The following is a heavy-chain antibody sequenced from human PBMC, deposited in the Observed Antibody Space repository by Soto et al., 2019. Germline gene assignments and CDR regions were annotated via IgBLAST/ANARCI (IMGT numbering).Heavy chain of an antibody. CDR1: GDSVSTNSAS. J-gene: IGHJ5*01. D-gene: IGHD2-8*01. V-gene: IGHV6-1*01. CDR2: TYYRSNWYY. CDR3: ARLIGDSWLDS. Sequence: QVQLQQSGPGLVKPSQTLSLTCAISGDSVSTNSASWDWIRQSPSRGIEWLGRTYYRSNWYYDYLVSVRGRITINPDTSNNQLSLQLHSVAPDDTAVYYCARLIGDSWLDSWGQGTLVIVSS.